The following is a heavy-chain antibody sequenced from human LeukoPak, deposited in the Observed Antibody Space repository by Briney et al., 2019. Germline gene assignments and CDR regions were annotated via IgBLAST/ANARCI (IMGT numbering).Heavy chain of an antibody. D-gene: IGHD3-10*01. Sequence: PGGSLRLSCAASGFTFSSYGMHWVRQAPGKGLECVAIISYDGSNKYYADSVKGRFTISRDNSKNTLYLQMNSLRVEDTAVYYCTKDSYGSGTRDIDYWGQGTLVAVSS. CDR1: GFTFSSYG. J-gene: IGHJ4*02. V-gene: IGHV3-30*18. CDR3: TKDSYGSGTRDIDY. CDR2: ISYDGSNK.